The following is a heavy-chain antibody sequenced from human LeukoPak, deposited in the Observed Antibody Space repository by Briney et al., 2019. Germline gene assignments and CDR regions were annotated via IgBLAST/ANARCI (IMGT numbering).Heavy chain of an antibody. V-gene: IGHV4-34*01. J-gene: IGHJ4*02. CDR1: GVSINDYY. CDR2: ISHTEGT. D-gene: IGHD3-9*01. CDR3: ARIRCGHSGSVCYNH. Sequence: PSETLSLTCGVFGVSINDYYWSWIRQSPGEGLEWMGEISHTEGTRYNPSLESRVTMSVGTSENQLSLKLIFVTAADTAVYYCARIRCGHSGSVCYNHWGLGTLVTVYS.